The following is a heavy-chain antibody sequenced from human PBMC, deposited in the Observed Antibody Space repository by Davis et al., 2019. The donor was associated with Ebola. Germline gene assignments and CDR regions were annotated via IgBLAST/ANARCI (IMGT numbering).Heavy chain of an antibody. CDR1: GYTFTGYY. J-gene: IGHJ6*02. D-gene: IGHD2-2*02. V-gene: IGHV1-2*02. CDR3: ARGHIVVVPAAIFSYYGMDV. Sequence: ASVKVSCKASGYTFTGYYMHWVRQAPGQGLEWMGWINPNSGGTNYAQKFQGRVTMTRDTSISTAYMELSRLRSEDTAVYYCARGHIVVVPAAIFSYYGMDVWGQGTTVTVSS. CDR2: INPNSGGT.